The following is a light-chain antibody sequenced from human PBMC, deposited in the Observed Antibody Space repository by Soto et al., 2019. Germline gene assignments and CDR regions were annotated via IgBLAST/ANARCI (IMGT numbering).Light chain of an antibody. Sequence: DVVMTQSPLSLPVALGQPASISCRSSQSLVYNDGNTYLNWFQQRPGQSPRRLIHKVSNRDSGVPDRFSGSGSGTDFTLKISRVEAEDVGVYYCMQGAHWPWTFGQGTKVEIK. V-gene: IGKV2-30*01. CDR3: MQGAHWPWT. J-gene: IGKJ1*01. CDR2: KVS. CDR1: QSLVYNDGNTY.